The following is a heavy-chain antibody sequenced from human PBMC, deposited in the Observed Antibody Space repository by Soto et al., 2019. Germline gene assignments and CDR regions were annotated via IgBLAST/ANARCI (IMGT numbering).Heavy chain of an antibody. D-gene: IGHD3-22*01. V-gene: IGHV4-39*01. CDR1: GGSISSSSYY. Sequence: SETLSLTCTVSGGSISSSSYYWGWIRQPPGKGLEWIGSIYYSGSTYYNPSLKSRVTISVDTSKNQFSLKLSSVTAADTAVYYCARLHYYDSSGYYPGWFDPWGQGTLVTVSS. J-gene: IGHJ5*02. CDR2: IYYSGST. CDR3: ARLHYYDSSGYYPGWFDP.